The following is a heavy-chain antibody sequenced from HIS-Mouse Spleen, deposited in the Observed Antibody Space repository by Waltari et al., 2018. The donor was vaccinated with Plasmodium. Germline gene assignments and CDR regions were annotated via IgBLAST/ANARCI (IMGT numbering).Heavy chain of an antibody. CDR3: ASSWYWYFDL. J-gene: IGHJ2*01. CDR1: GFTFSSYW. D-gene: IGHD6-13*01. Sequence: EVQLVESGGGLVQPGGSLRLSCAASGFTFSSYWMSWVRQAPGKGLEWVANINQDGSEKYYVDSVEGRFTISRDIAKNSLYLQMNSLRAEDTAVYYCASSWYWYFDLWGRGTLVTVSS. V-gene: IGHV3-7*01. CDR2: INQDGSEK.